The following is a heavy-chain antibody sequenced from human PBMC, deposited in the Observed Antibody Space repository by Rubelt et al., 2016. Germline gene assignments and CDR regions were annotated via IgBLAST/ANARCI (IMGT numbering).Heavy chain of an antibody. D-gene: IGHD6-6*01. CDR3: ATAPRGKAYFDF. CDR1: GGSISSSSYY. J-gene: IGHJ2*01. CDR2: IYYSGST. V-gene: IGHV4-39*01. Sequence: QLQLQESGPGLVKPSETLSLTCTVSGGSISSSSYYWGWIRQPPGKGLEWIGSIYYSGSTYYNPSLKSRVTISVDTSKNQFSLKLSSGTAADTAVYYCATAPRGKAYFDFWARGTLVTVSS.